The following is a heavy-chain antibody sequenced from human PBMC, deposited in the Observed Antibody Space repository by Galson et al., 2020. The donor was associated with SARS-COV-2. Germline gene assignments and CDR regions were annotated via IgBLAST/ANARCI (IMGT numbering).Heavy chain of an antibody. CDR2: INPSGGST. V-gene: IGHV1-46*03. J-gene: IGHJ5*02. CDR1: GYTFTSYY. Sequence: ASVKVSCKASGYTFTSYYMHWVRQAPGQGLEWMGIINPSGGSTSYAQKFQGRVTMTRDTSTSTVYMELSSLRSEDTAVYYCAREWGMYKAELLWFGEPTNWFDPWGQGTLVTVSS. CDR3: AREWGMYKAELLWFGEPTNWFDP. D-gene: IGHD3-10*01.